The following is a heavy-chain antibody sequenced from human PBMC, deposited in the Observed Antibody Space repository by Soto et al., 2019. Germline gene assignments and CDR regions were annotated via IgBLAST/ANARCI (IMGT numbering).Heavy chain of an antibody. CDR3: ARGAEMATIGGRVDP. CDR1: GGSFSGYY. J-gene: IGHJ5*02. D-gene: IGHD5-12*01. V-gene: IGHV4-34*01. CDR2: INHSGST. Sequence: QVQLQQWGAGLLKPSETLSLTCAVYGGSFSGYYWSWIRQPPGKGLEWIGEINHSGSTNYNPSLKSRVTLSVDTSKNQVSLKLSSVTAADTAVYYCARGAEMATIGGRVDPWGQGTLVTVSS.